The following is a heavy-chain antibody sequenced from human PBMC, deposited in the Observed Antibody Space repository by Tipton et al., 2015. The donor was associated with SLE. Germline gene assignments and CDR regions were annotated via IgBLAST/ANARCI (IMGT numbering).Heavy chain of an antibody. CDR3: AVGGRYFDY. Sequence: SLRLSCAASGFTFSGSAMTWVRQAPGKGLEWVSLTYSGGSISFGDSVKGRFTVSRDNPKNMLYLQMNSLTPEDTAVYYCAVGGRYFDYWGQGTLVTVSS. J-gene: IGHJ4*02. CDR2: LTYSGGSI. D-gene: IGHD3-16*01. V-gene: IGHV3-23*03. CDR1: GFTFSGSA.